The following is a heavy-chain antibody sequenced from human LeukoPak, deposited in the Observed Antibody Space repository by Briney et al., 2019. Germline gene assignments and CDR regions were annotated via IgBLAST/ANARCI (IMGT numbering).Heavy chain of an antibody. CDR2: IYPGDSDT. Sequence: GESLKISCKGSGYSFTSYWIGWVRQMPGKGLEWMGIIYPGDSDTRYSPSFQGQVTISADRSISTAYLQWSSLKASDTAMYYCARCGSGGSCYSRPHDAFDIWGQGTMVTVSS. J-gene: IGHJ3*02. CDR3: ARCGSGGSCYSRPHDAFDI. V-gene: IGHV5-51*01. D-gene: IGHD2-15*01. CDR1: GYSFTSYW.